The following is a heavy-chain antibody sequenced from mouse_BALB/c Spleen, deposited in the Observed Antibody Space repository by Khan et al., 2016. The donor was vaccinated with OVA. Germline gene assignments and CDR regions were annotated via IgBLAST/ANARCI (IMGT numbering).Heavy chain of an antibody. V-gene: IGHV3-2*02. Sequence: EVQFQESGPGLVKPSQSLSLTCTVTGYSITSDYAWNWIRQFPGNKLEWMGYISSSGSTNYNPALKSRISITRDTSKNQFFLQLNSVTTEDTATYYCARDGSRYNYAMDYWGRGTSVTVSS. J-gene: IGHJ4*01. CDR2: ISSSGST. CDR3: ARDGSRYNYAMDY. D-gene: IGHD2-3*01. CDR1: GYSITSDYA.